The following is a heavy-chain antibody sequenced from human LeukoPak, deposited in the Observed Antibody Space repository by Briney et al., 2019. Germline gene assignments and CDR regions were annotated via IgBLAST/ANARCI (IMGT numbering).Heavy chain of an antibody. CDR1: GFVFSRQG. CDR3: ARAGGSGTYYNPYYFDY. V-gene: IGHV3-30*12. D-gene: IGHD3-10*01. J-gene: IGHJ4*02. CDR2: IPHDGSNK. Sequence: GGSLRLSCAASGFVFSRQGMHWVRQAPGKGLEWVAFIPHDGSNKYYEDSMKGRFTISRDNSKNTLHLQMNSLRAEDTAVYYCARAGGSGTYYNPYYFDYWVQGTLVTVSS.